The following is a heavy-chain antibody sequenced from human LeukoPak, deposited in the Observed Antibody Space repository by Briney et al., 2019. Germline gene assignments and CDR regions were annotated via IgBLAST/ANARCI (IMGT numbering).Heavy chain of an antibody. V-gene: IGHV3-30-3*01. CDR3: ASIGYSNYVGY. Sequence: GGSLRLSCAASRFTFSSYAMHWVSQAPGKGLERVAVISYDGSNKYYADSVKGRFTISRDNAKNSLYLQMNSLRAEDTAVYYCASIGYSNYVGYWGQGTLVTVSS. D-gene: IGHD5-12*01. CDR1: RFTFSSYA. CDR2: ISYDGSNK. J-gene: IGHJ4*02.